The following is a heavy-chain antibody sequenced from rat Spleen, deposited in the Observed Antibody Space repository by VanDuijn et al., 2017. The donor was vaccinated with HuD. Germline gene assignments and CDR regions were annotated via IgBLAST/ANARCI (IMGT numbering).Heavy chain of an antibody. CDR3: ARAGYLRDWYFDF. J-gene: IGHJ1*01. D-gene: IGHD2-2*01. Sequence: EVQLVESDGGLVQPGRSLKLSCVVSGFTSSDYYMAWVRQAPTKGLEWVACINTGGGDTYYRDSVKGRFTISRDNAKSTLYLQMDSLRSEDTATYYCARAGYLRDWYFDFWGPGTMVTVSS. CDR1: GFTSSDYY. V-gene: IGHV5-25*01. CDR2: INTGGGDT.